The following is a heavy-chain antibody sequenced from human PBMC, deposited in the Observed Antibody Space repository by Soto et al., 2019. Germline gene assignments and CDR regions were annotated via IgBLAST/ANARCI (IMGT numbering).Heavy chain of an antibody. CDR2: IYTSGTA. D-gene: IGHD6-13*01. Sequence: SETLDLTCTVSGGSIKTYYWSWVRQTAGKGLEWIGGIYTSGTANYHPSLKGRVIISFGTSKNQSSLKMTSVTAADTSVYYCARDFDNSSWYRIDQWGQGIPVNVSS. CDR3: ARDFDNSSWYRIDQ. CDR1: GGSIKTYY. J-gene: IGHJ4*02. V-gene: IGHV4-4*07.